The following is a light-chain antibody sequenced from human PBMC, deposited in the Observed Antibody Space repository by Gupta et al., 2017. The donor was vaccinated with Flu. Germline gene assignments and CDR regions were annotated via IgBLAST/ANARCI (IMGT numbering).Light chain of an antibody. Sequence: QFVLTQPPLASGTPGQRVTISCSGSSSNIGSNYVYWYQQLPGAAPTLLIYRNNQRPSGVTDRFSGSKSGTAASLAINGLRSDDEADYYCAVWDDSLSGWVFGGGTKLTVL. CDR1: SSNIGSNY. J-gene: IGLJ3*02. V-gene: IGLV1-47*01. CDR3: AVWDDSLSGWV. CDR2: RNN.